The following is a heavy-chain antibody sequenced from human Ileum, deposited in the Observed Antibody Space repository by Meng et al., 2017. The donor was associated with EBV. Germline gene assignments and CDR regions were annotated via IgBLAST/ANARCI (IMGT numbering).Heavy chain of an antibody. Sequence: VLLGGEVKKPGALVKVSCKASGSTFINQDINWVRQAAGQGLESIGWMNSYTGNAGYAQKFRGRVTMTRDTSINTAYLEVISLTSEDTAVYYCARGSGAGGRDWFDPWGQGTLVTVSS. CDR1: GSTFINQD. CDR2: MNSYTGNA. D-gene: IGHD3-16*01. CDR3: ARGSGAGGRDWFDP. J-gene: IGHJ5*02. V-gene: IGHV1-8*01.